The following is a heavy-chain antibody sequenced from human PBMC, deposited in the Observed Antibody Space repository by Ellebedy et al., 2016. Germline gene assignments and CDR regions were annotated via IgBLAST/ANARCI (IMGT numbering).Heavy chain of an antibody. CDR2: IYYSGST. V-gene: IGHV4-39*07. CDR1: GGSISSGGYY. Sequence: SETLSLXCTVSGGSISSGGYYWSWIRQHPGKGLEWIGSIYYSGSTYYNPSLKSRVTISVDTSKNQFSLKLSSVTAADTAVYYCARDRADNTGYDDHPLPQYYFDYWGQGTLVTVSS. CDR3: ARDRADNTGYDDHPLPQYYFDY. J-gene: IGHJ4*02. D-gene: IGHD3-22*01.